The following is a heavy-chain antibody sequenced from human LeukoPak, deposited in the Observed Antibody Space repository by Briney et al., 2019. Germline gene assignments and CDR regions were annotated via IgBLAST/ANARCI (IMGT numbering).Heavy chain of an antibody. Sequence: SETLSLTCTVSGGSISSDHWNWIRQPPGKGLEWIGNIYSSGRTNYNPSLKSRVTISVDTSKNQFSLKLSSVTAADTAVYYCARSGGAVADDAFDIWGQGTMVTVSS. D-gene: IGHD6-19*01. J-gene: IGHJ3*02. CDR1: GGSISSDH. V-gene: IGHV4-59*01. CDR3: ARSGGAVADDAFDI. CDR2: IYSSGRT.